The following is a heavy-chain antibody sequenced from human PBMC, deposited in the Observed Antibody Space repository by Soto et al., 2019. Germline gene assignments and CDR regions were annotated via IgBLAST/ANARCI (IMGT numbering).Heavy chain of an antibody. CDR2: ISGSGGST. V-gene: IGHV3-23*01. Sequence: GGSLRLSCAASGFTFSSYAMSWVRQAPGKGLEWVSAISGSGGSTYYADSVKGRFTISRDNSKNTLYLQMNSLRAEDTAVYYCAKITMVRGVIINPKLNYFDYWGQGTLVTVSS. CDR3: AKITMVRGVIINPKLNYFDY. CDR1: GFTFSSYA. D-gene: IGHD3-10*01. J-gene: IGHJ4*02.